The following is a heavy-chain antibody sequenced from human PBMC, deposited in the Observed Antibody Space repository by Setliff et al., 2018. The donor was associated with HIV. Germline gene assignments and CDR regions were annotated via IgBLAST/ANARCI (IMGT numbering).Heavy chain of an antibody. Sequence: SETLSLTCAVYGGSFSGYYWSWIRQPPGKGLEWIGEINHSGSTNYNPSLKSRVTISVDTSKNQFSLKLSSVTAADTAVYYCASGPIEAAGTRAPLDYWGQGTLVTVSS. CDR2: INHSGST. CDR3: ASGPIEAAGTRAPLDY. D-gene: IGHD6-13*01. J-gene: IGHJ4*02. CDR1: GGSFSGYY. V-gene: IGHV4-34*01.